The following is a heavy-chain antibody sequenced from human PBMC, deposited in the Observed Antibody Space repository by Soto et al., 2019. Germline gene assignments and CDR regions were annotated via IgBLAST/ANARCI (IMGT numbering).Heavy chain of an antibody. J-gene: IGHJ4*02. D-gene: IGHD5-18*01. CDR1: GDSISRGYYY. Sequence: SETMSLTCTVSGDSISRGYYYWRWNRQPPGKGLEWIGYIYYSGSTYYNPSLKSRVTISVDTSKNQFSLKLSSVNAADTAVYDCARRYGSFFDYWGQGTLVTVSS. CDR3: ARRYGSFFDY. V-gene: IGHV4-30-4*01. CDR2: IYYSGST.